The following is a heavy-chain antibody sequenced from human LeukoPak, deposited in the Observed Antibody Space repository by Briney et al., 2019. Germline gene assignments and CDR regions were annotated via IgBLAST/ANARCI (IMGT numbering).Heavy chain of an antibody. J-gene: IGHJ4*02. D-gene: IGHD6-19*01. Sequence: SETLSLTCTVSGGSIRSYYWSWIRQPPGTGLEWIGCIYNPGSTDYNPSLKSRVTISVDTSKNQFSLKLSSVTAADTAVYYCARRGSSGQLFFDHWGQGTLVTVSS. V-gene: IGHV4-59*08. CDR3: ARRGSSGQLFFDH. CDR1: GGSIRSYY. CDR2: IYNPGST.